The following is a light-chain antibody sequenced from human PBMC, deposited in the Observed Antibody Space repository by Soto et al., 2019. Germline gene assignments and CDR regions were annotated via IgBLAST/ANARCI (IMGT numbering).Light chain of an antibody. CDR2: EVS. CDR3: SLYTSSSTSWV. CDR1: SSDVGSYNR. J-gene: IGLJ3*02. V-gene: IGLV2-18*01. Sequence: QSALTQPPSVSGSPGQSVTISCTGTSSDVGSYNRVSWYQQPPGTAPKLMIYEVSNRPSGVPDRFSGPKSGNTASLTISGLQAEDEADYYCSLYTSSSTSWVFGGGTKVTVL.